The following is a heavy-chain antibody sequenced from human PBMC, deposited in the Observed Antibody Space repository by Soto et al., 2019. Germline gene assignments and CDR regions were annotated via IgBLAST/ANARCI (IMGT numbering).Heavy chain of an antibody. CDR2: ISYDGSNK. CDR1: GFTFSSYG. D-gene: IGHD3-9*01. V-gene: IGHV3-30*03. J-gene: IGHJ3*02. CDR3: ARANYDILTGYFYGAFDI. Sequence: GGSLRLSCAASGFTFSSYGMHWVRQAPGKGLEWVAVISYDGSNKYYADSVKGRFTISRDNSKNTLYLQMNSLRAEDTAVYYCARANYDILTGYFYGAFDIWGQGTMVTVSS.